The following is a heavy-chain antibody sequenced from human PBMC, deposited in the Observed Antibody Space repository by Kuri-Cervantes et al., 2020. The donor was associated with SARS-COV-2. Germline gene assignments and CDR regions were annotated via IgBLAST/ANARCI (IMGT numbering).Heavy chain of an antibody. Sequence: GESLKISCAASGFTFSSYAMHWVRQAPGKGLEWVAVISYDGSNKYYADSVKGRFTISRDNSKNTLYLQMNSPRAEDTAVYYCARGGSSWSTNNWFDPWGQGTLVTVSS. CDR2: ISYDGSNK. D-gene: IGHD6-13*01. V-gene: IGHV3-30-3*01. CDR1: GFTFSSYA. CDR3: ARGGSSWSTNNWFDP. J-gene: IGHJ5*02.